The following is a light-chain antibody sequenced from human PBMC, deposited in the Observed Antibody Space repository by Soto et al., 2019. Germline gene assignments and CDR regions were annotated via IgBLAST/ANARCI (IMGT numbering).Light chain of an antibody. CDR2: DVS. CDR1: SSDVGGYNY. J-gene: IGLJ1*01. CDR3: SSFSTTTTLV. Sequence: QSVLTQPASVSGSPGQSIIISCTGTSSDVGGYNYVSWYQQHPGEAPKLMTYDVSARPSGVSNRFSGSKSGNTASLTISGLQAEDEADYYCSSFSTTTTLVFGTGTKVTVL. V-gene: IGLV2-14*03.